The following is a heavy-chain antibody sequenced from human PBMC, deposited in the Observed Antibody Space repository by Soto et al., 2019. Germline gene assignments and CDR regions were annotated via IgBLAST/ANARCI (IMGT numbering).Heavy chain of an antibody. CDR2: IYPGDSDT. J-gene: IGHJ4*02. V-gene: IGHV5-51*01. D-gene: IGHD2-2*03. CDR1: GYSFTSYW. CDR3: ARLESGYCSSTSCYELDY. Sequence: GESLKISCKGSGYSFTSYWIGWVRQMPGKGLEWMGIIYPGDSDTRYSPSFQGQVTISADKSISTAYLQWSSLKASDTAMYYCARLESGYCSSTSCYELDYWGQGTLVTVSS.